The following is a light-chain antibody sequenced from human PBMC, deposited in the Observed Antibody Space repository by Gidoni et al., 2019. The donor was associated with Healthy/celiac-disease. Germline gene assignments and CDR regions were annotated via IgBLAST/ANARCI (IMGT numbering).Light chain of an antibody. CDR3: QQYYSTPYT. J-gene: IGKJ2*01. CDR1: QSVLYSSNNKNY. V-gene: IGKV4-1*01. Sequence: DIVMTQPPDSLAGFLGERATINCKSSQSVLYSSNNKNYLAWYQQKPGQPPKLLIYWASTRESGVPDRFSGSGSVTDFALTISSLQAEDVAVYYCQQYYSTPYTFGQGTKLEI. CDR2: WAS.